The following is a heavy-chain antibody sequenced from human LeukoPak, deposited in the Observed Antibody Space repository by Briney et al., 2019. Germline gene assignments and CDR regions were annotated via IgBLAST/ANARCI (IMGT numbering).Heavy chain of an antibody. Sequence: KPSETLSLTCTVSGGSINSYYWSWIRQPPAKGLECNGYIHYTGSTNYNPSLKSRVTISLDTSKNQFSLKLSSVTAADTAVYYCAREKRDYDFWSGYYYYYYMDVWGKGTTVTVSS. CDR1: GGSINSYY. J-gene: IGHJ6*03. CDR2: IHYTGST. D-gene: IGHD3-3*01. V-gene: IGHV4-59*12. CDR3: AREKRDYDFWSGYYYYYYMDV.